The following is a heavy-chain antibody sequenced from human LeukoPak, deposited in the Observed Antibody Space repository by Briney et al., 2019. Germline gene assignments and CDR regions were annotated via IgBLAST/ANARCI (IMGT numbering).Heavy chain of an antibody. CDR1: GYTFTGYY. V-gene: IGHV1-2*02. D-gene: IGHD2-8*01. Sequence: ASVKVSCKASGYTFTGYYMHWVRQAPGQGLEWMGWINPNSGGTNYAQKFQGRVTMTRDTSISTAYMELSRLRSDDTAVYYCARNDTCTNGVCYGFDYWGQGTLVTVSS. J-gene: IGHJ4*02. CDR3: ARNDTCTNGVCYGFDY. CDR2: INPNSGGT.